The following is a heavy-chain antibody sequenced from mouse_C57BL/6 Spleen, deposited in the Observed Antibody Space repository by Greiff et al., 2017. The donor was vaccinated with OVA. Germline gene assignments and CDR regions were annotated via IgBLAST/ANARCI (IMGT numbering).Heavy chain of an antibody. V-gene: IGHV1-78*01. J-gene: IGHJ2*01. Sequence: VQLQQSDAELVKPGASVKISCKVSGYTFTDHTIHWMKQRPEQGLEWIGYIYPRDGSTKYNEKFKGKATLTADKSSSTAYMQLNSLTSEDSAVYFCARVYDYDEEGYYFDYWGQGTTLTVSS. CDR2: IYPRDGST. CDR3: ARVYDYDEEGYYFDY. CDR1: GYTFTDHT. D-gene: IGHD2-4*01.